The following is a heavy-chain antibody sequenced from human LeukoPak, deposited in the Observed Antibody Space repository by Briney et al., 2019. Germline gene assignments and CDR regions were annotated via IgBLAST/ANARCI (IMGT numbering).Heavy chain of an antibody. J-gene: IGHJ6*02. CDR3: AREPYYYDSSGYPVHYYGMDV. Sequence: SETLSLTCAVSGGSISSGGYSWSWIRQPPGKGLEWIGYIYHSGSTYYNPTLKSRVTISVDRSKNQFSLKLSSVTAADTAVYYCAREPYYYDSSGYPVHYYGMDVWGQGTTVTVSS. CDR2: IYHSGST. CDR1: GGSISSGGYS. V-gene: IGHV4-30-2*01. D-gene: IGHD3-22*01.